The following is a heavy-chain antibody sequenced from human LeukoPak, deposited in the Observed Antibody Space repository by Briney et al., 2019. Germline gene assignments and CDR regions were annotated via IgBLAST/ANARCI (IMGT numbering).Heavy chain of an antibody. D-gene: IGHD5-18*01. J-gene: IGHJ6*02. V-gene: IGHV1-69*01. CDR2: IIPIFGTA. CDR3: ARLTSSGYSYGFGGYYYGMDV. CDR1: GGTFSSYA. Sequence: SVKVSCKASGGTFSSYAISWVRQAPGQGLEWMGGIIPIFGTANYAQKFQGRVTITADESTSTAYVELSSLRSEDTAVYYCARLTSSGYSYGFGGYYYGMDVWGQGTTVTVSS.